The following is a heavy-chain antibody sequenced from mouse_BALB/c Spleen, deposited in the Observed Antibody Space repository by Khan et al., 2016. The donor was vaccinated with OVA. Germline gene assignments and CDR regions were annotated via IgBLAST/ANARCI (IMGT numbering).Heavy chain of an antibody. J-gene: IGHJ4*01. CDR2: ISSLAYSI. V-gene: IGHV5-15*02. CDR3: ARSWAMDY. CDR1: GFTFSDYG. Sequence: EVELVESGGGLVQPGGSRKLSCAASGFTFSDYGMAWVRQGPGKGPEWVAFISSLAYSIYYADTVTGRFTISRENAKNTLNLEMSSLRSEDTVMYYCARSWAMDYWGQGTSVTVSS.